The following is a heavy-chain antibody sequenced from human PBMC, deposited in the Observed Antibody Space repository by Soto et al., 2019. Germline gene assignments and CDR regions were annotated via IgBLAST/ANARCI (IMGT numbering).Heavy chain of an antibody. V-gene: IGHV3-9*01. J-gene: IGHJ6*02. CDR3: AKDGFAFSYDYGLEV. CDR1: GFTFDDYA. D-gene: IGHD3-10*01. CDR2: INWNSGNI. Sequence: EEQLVESGGTLVQPGRSLRLSCAASGFTFDDYAMHWVRQAPGKGLGWVSGINWNSGNIGYADSVKGRFTISRDNAKNSLYLQMDSLRGEDTALYYCAKDGFAFSYDYGLEVWGQGTSVTVSS.